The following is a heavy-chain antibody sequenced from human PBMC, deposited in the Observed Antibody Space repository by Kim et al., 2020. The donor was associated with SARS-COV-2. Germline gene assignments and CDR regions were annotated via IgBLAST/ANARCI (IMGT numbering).Heavy chain of an antibody. D-gene: IGHD2-21*02. CDR1: GFSLGDFS. J-gene: IGHJ6*02. CDR3: SRGLNYYSLDV. V-gene: IGHV1-24*01. Sequence: ASVKVSCKVSGFSLGDFSIHWVRQAPGKGLEWMGNFDPEDRETIYAQEFQGRVSMTVDIATNTADMQLSRLRSDDTAVYYCSRGLNYYSLDVWGQGTTVAVS. CDR2: FDPEDRET.